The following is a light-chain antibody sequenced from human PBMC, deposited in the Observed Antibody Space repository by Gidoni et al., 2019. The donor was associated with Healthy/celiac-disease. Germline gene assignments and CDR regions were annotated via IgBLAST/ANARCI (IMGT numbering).Light chain of an antibody. J-gene: IGKJ1*01. V-gene: IGKV1-39*01. Sequence: DIQMTKSPSSLYASVGDRVTITCRASKSISSYLNWYQPKQWKAPKLLIYAASSLQSGVPSMFSGRGSGTDFTLTISRLQPEEFATYYCQQSYSTPGTFGQGTKVEIK. CDR3: QQSYSTPGT. CDR2: AAS. CDR1: KSISSY.